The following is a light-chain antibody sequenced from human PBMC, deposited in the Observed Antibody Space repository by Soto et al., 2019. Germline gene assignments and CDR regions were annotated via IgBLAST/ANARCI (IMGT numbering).Light chain of an antibody. CDR3: QQFLTSPRT. CDR1: QSVNSDY. J-gene: IGKJ1*01. Sequence: EIVLTQSPGTPSLSPGERATLFCRASQSVNSDYLAWYQQKPGQAPRLLVYGASSRATGIPDRFSGSGSGTDFSLTISRLEPEDFAVYYCQQFLTSPRTFGQGTKVDIK. V-gene: IGKV3-20*01. CDR2: GAS.